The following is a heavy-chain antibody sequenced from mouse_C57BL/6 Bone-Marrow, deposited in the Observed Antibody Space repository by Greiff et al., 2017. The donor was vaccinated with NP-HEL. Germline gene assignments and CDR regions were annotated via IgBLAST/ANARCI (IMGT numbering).Heavy chain of an antibody. CDR2: IDPENGDT. J-gene: IGHJ4*01. V-gene: IGHV14-4*01. CDR3: TTPVVATRAMDY. D-gene: IGHD1-1*01. Sequence: EVQLQQSGAELVRPGASVKLSCTASGFNIKDDYMHWVKQRPEQGLEWIGWIDPENGDTEYASKFQGKATITADTSSNTAYLQLSSLTSEDTAVYYGTTPVVATRAMDYWGQGTSVTVSS. CDR1: GFNIKDDY.